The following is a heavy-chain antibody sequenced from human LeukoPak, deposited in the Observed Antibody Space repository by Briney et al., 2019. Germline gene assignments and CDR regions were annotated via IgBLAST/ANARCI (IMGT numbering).Heavy chain of an antibody. Sequence: GGSLRLSCAASGFTFSSYRMNWVRQAPGKGLEWVSYISSSSSTIYYADSVKGRFTISTDYAKNSLYLQMNSLRAEDTAVYYCARHWRGPFDYWGQGTLVTVSS. CDR3: ARHWRGPFDY. D-gene: IGHD5-12*01. CDR2: ISSSSSTI. V-gene: IGHV3-48*01. J-gene: IGHJ4*02. CDR1: GFTFSSYR.